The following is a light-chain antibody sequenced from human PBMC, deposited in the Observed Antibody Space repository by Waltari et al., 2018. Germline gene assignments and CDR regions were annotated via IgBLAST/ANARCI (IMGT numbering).Light chain of an antibody. V-gene: IGKV1-5*01. CDR3: QQYNSFSPLT. CDR2: DAS. J-gene: IGKJ4*01. CDR1: QSISDR. Sequence: DIQMTQSPSTLSASVGDRVTISCRASQSISDRLAWYKQKAGKAPKLLIYDASHLERGVPSRFSGSGSGTHFTLTIISLQPDDFATYFCQQYNSFSPLTFGGGTKVDSK.